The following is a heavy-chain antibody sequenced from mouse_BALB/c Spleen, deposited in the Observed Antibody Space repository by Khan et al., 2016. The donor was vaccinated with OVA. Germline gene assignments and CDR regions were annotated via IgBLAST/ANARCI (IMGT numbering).Heavy chain of an antibody. D-gene: IGHD2-3*01. J-gene: IGHJ3*01. CDR2: IDPENDNN. V-gene: IGHV14-1*02. CDR3: ARAGYSPWFAY. Sequence: VQLQQSGAELVRPGALVNLSCKASGFDIKDYYMHWVKQRPEQGLEWIGWIDPENDNNFFEPKFQDKASITSDTSSNTAYLQLSSLTSEDTAVYYCARAGYSPWFAYWGQGTLVTVSA. CDR1: GFDIKDYY.